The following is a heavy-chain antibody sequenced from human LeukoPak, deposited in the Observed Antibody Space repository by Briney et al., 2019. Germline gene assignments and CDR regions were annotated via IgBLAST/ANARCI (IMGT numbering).Heavy chain of an antibody. CDR3: ARQSNSRYYDSSGYYFRGDFDY. V-gene: IGHV5-51*01. CDR2: IYPDDSDT. J-gene: IGHJ4*02. Sequence: GESLKVSCKASGYSFTSCWIGWVRQMPGKGLEWMGIIYPDDSDTRYSPSFQGQVTISADKSTDIAYLQWSSLKASDTAMYFCARQSNSRYYDSSGYYFRGDFDYWGQGTLVTVSS. CDR1: GYSFTSCW. D-gene: IGHD3-22*01.